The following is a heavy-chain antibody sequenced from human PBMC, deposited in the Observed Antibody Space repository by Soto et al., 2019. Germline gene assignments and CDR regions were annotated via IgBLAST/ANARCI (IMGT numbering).Heavy chain of an antibody. CDR3: ARDADIVVVVAATPRCWFDP. V-gene: IGHV1-18*01. Sequence: ASVKVSCKASGYTFTSYGISWVRQAPGQGLEWMGWISAYNGNTNYAQKLQGRVTMTTDTSTSTAYMELRSLRSDDTAVYYCARDADIVVVVAATPRCWFDPWGQGTLVTVSS. CDR1: GYTFTSYG. J-gene: IGHJ5*02. CDR2: ISAYNGNT. D-gene: IGHD2-15*01.